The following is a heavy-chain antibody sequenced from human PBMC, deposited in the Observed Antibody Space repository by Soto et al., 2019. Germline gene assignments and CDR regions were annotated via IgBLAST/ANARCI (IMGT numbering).Heavy chain of an antibody. CDR2: IYYIGTT. Sequence: NPSETLSLTCTVSGGSVSSGRYYWSWIRQPPGKGLEWIGHIYYIGTTHYSPSLKSRVTISLDTSKNQFSLRLSSVTAADTAVYYCARSGSNSGADAFDTWGQGTMVTVSS. CDR1: GGSVSSGRYY. CDR3: ARSGSNSGADAFDT. J-gene: IGHJ3*02. V-gene: IGHV4-61*01. D-gene: IGHD5-18*01.